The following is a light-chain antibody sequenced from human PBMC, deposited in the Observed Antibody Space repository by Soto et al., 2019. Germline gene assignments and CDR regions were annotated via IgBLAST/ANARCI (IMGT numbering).Light chain of an antibody. CDR2: KAS. CDR3: QQHANYPIT. J-gene: IGKJ4*01. CDR1: RTIGSW. V-gene: IGKV1-5*03. Sequence: DIQMTQSPSTLSASIGDRVTITCRASRTIGSWLAWYQQKAGKAPNLLIYKASTLETGVPSRFSGSASGTEFTLTISSLQPDDFATYYCQQHANYPITFGGGTKVEI.